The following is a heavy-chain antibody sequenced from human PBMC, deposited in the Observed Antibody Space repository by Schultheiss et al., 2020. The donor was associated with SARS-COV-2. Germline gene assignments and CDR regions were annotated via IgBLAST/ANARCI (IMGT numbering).Heavy chain of an antibody. D-gene: IGHD6-13*01. CDR1: GFTFSSYA. CDR2: ISGSGGST. CDR3: ARGASTSWSFDF. Sequence: GGSLRLSCAASGFTFSSYAMHWVRQAPGKGLEWVSAISGSGGSTYYADSVKGRFTISRDNSKNTVSLQMNSLRADDAAVYYCARGASTSWSFDFWGQGTLVTVSS. J-gene: IGHJ4*02. V-gene: IGHV3-23*01.